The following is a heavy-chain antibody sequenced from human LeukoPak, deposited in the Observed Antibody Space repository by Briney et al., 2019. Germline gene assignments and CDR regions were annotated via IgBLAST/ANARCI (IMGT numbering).Heavy chain of an antibody. CDR1: GFIFSHYW. CDR3: ARDDGFSCYSY. Sequence: GGSLRLSCTASGFIFSHYWMGWVRQAPGKGLEWVSGISGSGISRGYADSVKGRFTISRDNAKNSLFLQMNSLIAEDTAVYYCARDDGFSCYSYWGQGTLVTVSS. D-gene: IGHD3/OR15-3a*01. V-gene: IGHV3-23*01. J-gene: IGHJ4*02. CDR2: ISGSGISR.